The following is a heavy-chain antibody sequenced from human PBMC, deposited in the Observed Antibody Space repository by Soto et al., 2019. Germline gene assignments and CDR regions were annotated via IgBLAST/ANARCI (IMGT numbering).Heavy chain of an antibody. V-gene: IGHV3-74*01. CDR1: GFTFSGYW. D-gene: IGHD3-9*01. J-gene: IGHJ3*02. CDR2: ISSDGSST. Sequence: EVQLVESGGGLVQPGGSLRLSCAASGFTFSGYWMHWVRQAPGKGLVWVSRISSDGSSTNYADSLKDRFTISRDNAKKTLYLQINSLRAEDTAVYYCARETIRAFEIWGQGIMVTVSS. CDR3: ARETIRAFEI.